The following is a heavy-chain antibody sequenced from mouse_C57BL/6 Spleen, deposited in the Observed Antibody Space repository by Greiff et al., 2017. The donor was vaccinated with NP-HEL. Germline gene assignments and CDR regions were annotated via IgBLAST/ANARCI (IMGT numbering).Heavy chain of an antibody. Sequence: VQLQQSGTELVKPGASVKLSCKASGYTFTSYWMHWVKQRPGQGLEWIGNINPSNGGTNYNEKFKSKATLTVEKSSSTAYMQLSSLTAEDSAVYYCARHSSETYFDYWGQGTTLTVSS. V-gene: IGHV1-53*01. CDR1: GYTFTSYW. D-gene: IGHD3-1*01. CDR2: INPSNGGT. J-gene: IGHJ2*01. CDR3: ARHSSETYFDY.